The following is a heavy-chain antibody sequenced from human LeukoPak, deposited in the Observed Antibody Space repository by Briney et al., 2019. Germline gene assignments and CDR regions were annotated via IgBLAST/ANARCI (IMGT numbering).Heavy chain of an antibody. CDR2: IYYSVST. D-gene: IGHD6-13*01. J-gene: IGHJ5*02. CDR1: GGSISSYY. CDR3: ARLGYSSSWDGGRFDP. Sequence: SETLSLTCTVSGGSISSYYWSWIRQPPGKGLEWIGYIYYSVSTHYNPSLKSRVTISVDTSKNQFSLKLSSVTAADTAVYYCARLGYSSSWDGGRFDPWGQGTLVTVSS. V-gene: IGHV4-59*08.